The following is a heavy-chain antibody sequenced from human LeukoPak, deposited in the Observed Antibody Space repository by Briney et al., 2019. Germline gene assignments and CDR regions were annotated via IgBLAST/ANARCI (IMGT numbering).Heavy chain of an antibody. Sequence: SVKVSCKASGGTFSSYAISWVRQAPGQGLEWMGGIIPIFGTANYAQKFQGRVTITADESTSTAYMELSSLRSEDTAVYYCARAKKGYSYGRSAFDIWGQGTMVTVSS. D-gene: IGHD5-18*01. CDR3: ARAKKGYSYGRSAFDI. V-gene: IGHV1-69*13. CDR2: IIPIFGTA. CDR1: GGTFSSYA. J-gene: IGHJ3*02.